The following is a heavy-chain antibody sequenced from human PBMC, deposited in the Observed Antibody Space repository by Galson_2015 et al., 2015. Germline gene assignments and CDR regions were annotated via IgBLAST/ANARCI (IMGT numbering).Heavy chain of an antibody. V-gene: IGHV3-9*01. CDR3: ARAQYDYVWGSYRYYFDY. CDR1: GFTFDDYA. J-gene: IGHJ4*02. CDR2: ISWNSGSI. Sequence: SLRLSCAASGFTFDDYAMHWVRQAPGKGLEWVSGISWNSGSIAYADSVKGRFTISRDNAKNSLYLQMNSLRAEDTAVYYCARAQYDYVWGSYRYYFDYWGQGTLVTVSS. D-gene: IGHD3-16*02.